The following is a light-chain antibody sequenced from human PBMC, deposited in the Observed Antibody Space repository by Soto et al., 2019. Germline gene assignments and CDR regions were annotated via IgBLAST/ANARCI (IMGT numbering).Light chain of an antibody. CDR1: SSDVGGYNY. CDR3: SSYTSSSTRV. Sequence: QAASVSGSPGQSITISCTGTSSDVGGYNYVSWYQQHPGKAAKLMIFDVSNRPSGVSNRFSGSKSGNTASLTISGLQAEDEADYYCSSYTSSSTRVFGTGTKLTVL. V-gene: IGLV2-14*01. J-gene: IGLJ1*01. CDR2: DVS.